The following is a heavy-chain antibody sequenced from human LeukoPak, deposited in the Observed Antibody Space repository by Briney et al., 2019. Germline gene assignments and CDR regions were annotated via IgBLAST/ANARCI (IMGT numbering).Heavy chain of an antibody. Sequence: PSETLSHTCAVYGGSFSDYYWSWIRQPPGKGLEWIGEINHSGSTNYNPSLKSRVTISVDTSKNQFSLKLSSVTAADTAVYYCARGLGYSYAEGDAFDIWGQGTMVTVSS. CDR2: INHSGST. CDR1: GGSFSDYY. V-gene: IGHV4-34*01. J-gene: IGHJ3*02. CDR3: ARGLGYSYAEGDAFDI. D-gene: IGHD5-18*01.